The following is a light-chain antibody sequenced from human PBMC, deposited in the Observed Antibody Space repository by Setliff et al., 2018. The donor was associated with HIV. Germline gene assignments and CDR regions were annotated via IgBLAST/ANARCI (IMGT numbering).Light chain of an antibody. CDR1: QAFGTN. V-gene: IGKV1D-13*01. CDR2: DAS. Sequence: AAQLTQSPSSLSPSIGDRVTITCQTSQAFGTNLAWYQQKPGNAPKLLIYDASSLAEGVPSRFSGSVNPSGTDFTLTITSLQPDDFATYYCHQFNHYRQIAFGQGTRLEIK. CDR3: HQFNHYRQIA. J-gene: IGKJ5*01.